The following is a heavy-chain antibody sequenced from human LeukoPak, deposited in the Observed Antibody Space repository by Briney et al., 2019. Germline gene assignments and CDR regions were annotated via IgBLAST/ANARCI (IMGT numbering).Heavy chain of an antibody. CDR2: FDPEDGET. D-gene: IGHD1-26*01. Sequence: ASVKVSCKVSGYTLTELSMHWVRQAPGKGLEWMGGFDPEDGETIYAQKLQGRVTMTTDTSTSTAYMELRSLRSDDTAVYYCARGGIGRWFDPWGQGTLVTVSS. V-gene: IGHV1-24*01. J-gene: IGHJ5*02. CDR3: ARGGIGRWFDP. CDR1: GYTLTELS.